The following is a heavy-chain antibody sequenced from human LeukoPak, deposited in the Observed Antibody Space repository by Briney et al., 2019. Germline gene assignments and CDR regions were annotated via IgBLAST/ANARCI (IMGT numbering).Heavy chain of an antibody. Sequence: GGSLRLSCAASGFTFSSYGMHWVRQAPGKGLEWVAFIRYDGSNKYYADSVKGRFTISRDNSKNTLYLQMNSLRAEDTAVYYCAKETYGSSWYGAVNWFDPWGQGTLVTVSS. CDR2: IRYDGSNK. CDR3: AKETYGSSWYGAVNWFDP. J-gene: IGHJ5*02. V-gene: IGHV3-30*02. CDR1: GFTFSSYG. D-gene: IGHD6-13*01.